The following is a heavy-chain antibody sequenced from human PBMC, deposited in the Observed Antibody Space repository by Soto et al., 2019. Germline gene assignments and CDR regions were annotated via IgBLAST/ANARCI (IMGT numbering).Heavy chain of an antibody. Sequence: QVQLQESGPGLVKPSGTLSLTCGVSGATIRGSNWWSWVRQPPGKGLEWIGEIYHSGSTNYNPSLESRVTISVDKSKNQFSLKLTSVTAADTAVYHCVKDIYYFDYWGQGTLVTVSS. V-gene: IGHV4-4*02. CDR3: VKDIYYFDY. J-gene: IGHJ4*02. CDR1: GATIRGSNW. D-gene: IGHD2-21*01. CDR2: IYHSGST.